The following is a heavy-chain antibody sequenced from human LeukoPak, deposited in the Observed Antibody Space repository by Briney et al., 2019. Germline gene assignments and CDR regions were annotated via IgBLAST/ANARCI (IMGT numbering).Heavy chain of an antibody. V-gene: IGHV3-66*04. D-gene: IGHD6-19*01. CDR2: IYSGGSA. CDR1: GFTVSSNY. Sequence: GGSLRLSCAASGFTVSSNYMSWVRQAPGKGLEWVSVIYSGGSAYYAESVKGRFTISRDNSKNTLYLQMNSLRAEDTAVYYCARRAPRSSGWYPSYDYWGQGTLVTVSS. CDR3: ARRAPRSSGWYPSYDY. J-gene: IGHJ4*02.